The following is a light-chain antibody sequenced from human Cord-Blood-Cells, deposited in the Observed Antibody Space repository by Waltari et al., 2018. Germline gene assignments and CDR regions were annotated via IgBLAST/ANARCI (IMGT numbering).Light chain of an antibody. Sequence: QSALTQPASVSGSPGQSITISCTGTSSDVGGYNHGAWYQQHPGKAPKLMIYDVSNRTSGVSNRFSGSKSGNTASLTISGLQAEDEADYYCSSYTSSSTLVFGGGTKLTVL. CDR2: DVS. J-gene: IGLJ2*01. CDR3: SSYTSSSTLV. CDR1: SSDVGGYNH. V-gene: IGLV2-14*01.